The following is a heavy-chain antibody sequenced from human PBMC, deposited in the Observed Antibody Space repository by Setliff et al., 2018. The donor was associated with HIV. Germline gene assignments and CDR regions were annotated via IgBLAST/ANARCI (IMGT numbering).Heavy chain of an antibody. J-gene: IGHJ4*02. D-gene: IGHD3-22*01. CDR2: IIPILGTA. V-gene: IGHV1-69*13. Sequence: SVKVSCKASGGTFSSYAISWVRQAPGQGLEWMGGIIPILGTANYAQKFQGRVTITADESTSTAYMELSSLRSEDTAVYYCADSSGYYSGFSYWGQGTLVTVSS. CDR3: ADSSGYYSGFSY. CDR1: GGTFSSYA.